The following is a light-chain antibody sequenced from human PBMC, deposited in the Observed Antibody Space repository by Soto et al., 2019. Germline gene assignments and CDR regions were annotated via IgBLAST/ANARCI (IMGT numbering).Light chain of an antibody. J-gene: IGKJ1*01. V-gene: IGKV3-20*01. CDR1: QSVSSSY. CDR3: QKYGSSPNT. Sequence: EIVLTQSPGTLSLSPGERATLSCRASQSVSSSYLAWYQQKPGQAPRLLIYGASSRATGIPDRFSGSGSGTDFTLTISRLEPEDFSVYYCQKYGSSPNTFGQGNKVEIK. CDR2: GAS.